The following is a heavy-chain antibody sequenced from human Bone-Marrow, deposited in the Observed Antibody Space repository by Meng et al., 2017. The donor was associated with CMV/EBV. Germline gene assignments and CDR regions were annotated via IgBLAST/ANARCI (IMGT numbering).Heavy chain of an antibody. CDR2: IWYDGSNK. Sequence: GESLKISCAASRFVFNSYGMHWVRQAPGKGLEWVAFIWYDGSNKYYTDSVKGRFTISRDNSKNTMYLQMNSLRFEDTAVYYCAKGPICSSTSCYPNYGLDVWGQGTTVTGSS. J-gene: IGHJ6*01. D-gene: IGHD2-2*01. CDR1: RFVFNSYG. CDR3: AKGPICSSTSCYPNYGLDV. V-gene: IGHV3-30*02.